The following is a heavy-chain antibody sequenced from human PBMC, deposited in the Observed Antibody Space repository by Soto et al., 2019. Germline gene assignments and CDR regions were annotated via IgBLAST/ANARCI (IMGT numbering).Heavy chain of an antibody. CDR2: LLRSGSSA. CDR3: AKDAISGDGIWLMDS. D-gene: IGHD4-17*01. V-gene: IGHV3-23*01. CDR1: GFTFRSYA. J-gene: IGHJ5*02. Sequence: GGSLRLSCAASGFTFRSYAMTWARQAPGKGLEWVSSLLRSGSSAYYADSVRGRFTISSDTSANSLYLQMDNLRAEDTAIYYCAKDAISGDGIWLMDSWGQGTVVTVS.